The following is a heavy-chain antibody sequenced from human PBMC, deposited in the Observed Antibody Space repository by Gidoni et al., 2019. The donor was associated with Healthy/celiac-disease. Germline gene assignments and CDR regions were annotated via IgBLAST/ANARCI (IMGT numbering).Heavy chain of an antibody. J-gene: IGHJ6*02. CDR2: ISSSSSYI. Sequence: EVQLVESGGGLVKPGGSLRLSCAASGFTFSSYSMHWVRQAPGKGLEWVSSISSSSSYIYYADSVKGRFTISRDNAKNSLYLQMNSLRAEDTAVYYCARAVRRGYSYGGSVSYYGMDVWGQGTTVTVSS. CDR1: GFTFSSYS. V-gene: IGHV3-21*01. D-gene: IGHD5-18*01. CDR3: ARAVRRGYSYGGSVSYYGMDV.